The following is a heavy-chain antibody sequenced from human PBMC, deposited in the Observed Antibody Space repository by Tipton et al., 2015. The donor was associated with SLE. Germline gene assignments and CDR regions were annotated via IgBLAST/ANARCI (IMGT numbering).Heavy chain of an antibody. CDR2: IYSSGTT. V-gene: IGHV4-59*02. Sequence: TLSLTCTVSGGSVNSHYWSWIRQPPGKGPECIGYIYSSGTTNYNPSLKSRVTISTDTSKKQFFLNLSTVTAADTAVFYCARGPTRYYFDYWGQGILVTVSS. J-gene: IGHJ4*02. CDR1: GGSVNSHY. CDR3: ARGPTRYYFDY.